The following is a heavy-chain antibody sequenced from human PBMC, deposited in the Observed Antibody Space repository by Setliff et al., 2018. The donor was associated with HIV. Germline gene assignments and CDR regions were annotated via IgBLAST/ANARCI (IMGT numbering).Heavy chain of an antibody. CDR2: LYYSGST. J-gene: IGHJ4*02. CDR3: GRLSETAMASFDS. D-gene: IGHD2-21*02. CDR1: GGSVSSTSNY. Sequence: SETLSLTCSVSGGSVSSTSNYWGWIRQPPGKGLQWIGSLYYSGSTYYNPSLKSRVTISVDTSKNHFSLKLSSVTAADTAVYYCGRLSETAMASFDSWGQGILVTVSS. V-gene: IGHV4-39*02.